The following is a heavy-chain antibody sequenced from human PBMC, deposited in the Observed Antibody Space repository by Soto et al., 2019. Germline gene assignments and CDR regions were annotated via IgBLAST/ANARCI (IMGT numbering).Heavy chain of an antibody. D-gene: IGHD6-13*01. Sequence: SVKVSCKASGFTFTSSAVQWVRQARGQRLEWIGWIVVGSGDTNSAQKFQERVTITRDMSTSTAYIELSSLRSEDTAVYYCAATIIAAVGTGYYYGMDGWGQGTTVTVSS. J-gene: IGHJ6*02. CDR3: AATIIAAVGTGYYYGMDG. V-gene: IGHV1-58*01. CDR1: GFTFTSSA. CDR2: IVVGSGDT.